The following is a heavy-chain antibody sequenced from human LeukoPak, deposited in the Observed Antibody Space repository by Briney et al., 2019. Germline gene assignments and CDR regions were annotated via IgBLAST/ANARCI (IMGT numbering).Heavy chain of an antibody. CDR1: GYSFTSFW. Sequence: GESLKISCKGSGYSFTSFWIGWVRQMPGKGLEWMGIIYPGDSDTRYSPSFQGQVTISADKSISTAYLQWSSLKASDTAMYYCARQEAAAGTWFYPYTMDVWGQGTTVTVSS. CDR3: ARQEAAAGTWFYPYTMDV. CDR2: IYPGDSDT. J-gene: IGHJ6*02. D-gene: IGHD6-13*01. V-gene: IGHV5-51*01.